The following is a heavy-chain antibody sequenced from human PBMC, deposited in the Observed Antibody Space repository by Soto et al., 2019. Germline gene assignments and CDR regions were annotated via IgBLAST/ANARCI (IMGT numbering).Heavy chain of an antibody. V-gene: IGHV4-59*01. CDR1: GGSINSYY. J-gene: IGHJ4*02. CDR3: ARHNPIGNNWNYFDY. CDR2: ISYSGST. Sequence: SETLSLTCTVSGGSINSYYWGWVRQPPGKGLEWIGYISYSGSTSNNPSLTGRVTISVDTSKNQFSLKVSSVTAADTAVFYCARHNPIGNNWNYFDYWGQGTLVTVSS. D-gene: IGHD1-1*01.